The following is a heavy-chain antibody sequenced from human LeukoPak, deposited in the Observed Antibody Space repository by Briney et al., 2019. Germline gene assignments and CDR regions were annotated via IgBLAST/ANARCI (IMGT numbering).Heavy chain of an antibody. CDR3: ARGGFYYDSSGYYYIYAFNI. Sequence: NASETLSLTCTVSGGSTSSYYWSWIRQPPGKGLEWIGYIHDSGSTNYNPSLKSRVTISIDTSKNQFSLKLSSVTAADTAVYCCARGGFYYDSSGYYYIYAFNIWGQGTMVTVSS. CDR1: GGSTSSYY. D-gene: IGHD3-22*01. J-gene: IGHJ3*02. CDR2: IHDSGST. V-gene: IGHV4-59*01.